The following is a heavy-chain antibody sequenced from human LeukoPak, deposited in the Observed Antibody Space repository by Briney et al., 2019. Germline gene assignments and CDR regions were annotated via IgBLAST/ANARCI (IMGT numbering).Heavy chain of an antibody. CDR3: VRDHGFSGGAYFDTFDG. CDR1: GGTFSSYA. V-gene: IGHV1-18*01. Sequence: GSSVKVSCKASGGTFSSYAISWVRQAPGQGLEWMGWISGYNDDTNYAQKFRGRVTMTTDTSTSTAYMELRSLTPDDTAVYHCVRDHGFSGGAYFDTFDGWGRGTMVTVSS. CDR2: ISGYNDDT. D-gene: IGHD2-8*02. J-gene: IGHJ3*01.